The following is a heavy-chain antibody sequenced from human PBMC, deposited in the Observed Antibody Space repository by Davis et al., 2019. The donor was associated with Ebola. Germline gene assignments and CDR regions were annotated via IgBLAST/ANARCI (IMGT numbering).Heavy chain of an antibody. Sequence: GGSLRLSCAASGFTFSSYGMHWVRQAPGKGLEWVAVIWYDGSNKYYADSVKGRFTISRDNSKNTAYLQMNSLKTEDTAVYYCTSSYSSSSRSDYWCQGTLVTVSS. CDR1: GFTFSSYG. CDR2: IWYDGSNK. CDR3: TSSYSSSSRSDY. V-gene: IGHV3-33*01. D-gene: IGHD6-6*01. J-gene: IGHJ4*02.